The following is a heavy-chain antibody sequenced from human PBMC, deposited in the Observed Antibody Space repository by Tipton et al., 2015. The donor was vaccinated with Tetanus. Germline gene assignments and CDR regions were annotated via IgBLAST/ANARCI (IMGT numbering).Heavy chain of an antibody. CDR1: GFTFSDYF. CDR3: ARRGEARANWFDT. V-gene: IGHV3-11*04. D-gene: IGHD3-10*01. CDR2: ISYSSTSI. Sequence: SLRLSCEASGFTFSDYFMSWLRQAPGKGLEWISYISYSSTSIYYADSVKGRFAVSRDNAKSSLFLQMDSLRDGDTAVYYCARRGEARANWFDTWGQGTLVSVSS. J-gene: IGHJ5*02.